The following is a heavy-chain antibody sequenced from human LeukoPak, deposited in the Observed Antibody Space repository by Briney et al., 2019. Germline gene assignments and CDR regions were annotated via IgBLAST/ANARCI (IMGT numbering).Heavy chain of an antibody. J-gene: IGHJ4*02. Sequence: LTLTCTFSGFSLSTSGMCVSWVRQASGKGLEWVSVIYSAGTTYYADSVKGRFTISRDTSKNTLYLQMNSLRAEDTAVYYCARDTPYCSRGSCYPDYFDYWGQGTLVTVSS. CDR1: GFSLSTSGMC. CDR3: ARDTPYCSRGSCYPDYFDY. V-gene: IGHV3-53*01. CDR2: IYSAGTT. D-gene: IGHD2-15*01.